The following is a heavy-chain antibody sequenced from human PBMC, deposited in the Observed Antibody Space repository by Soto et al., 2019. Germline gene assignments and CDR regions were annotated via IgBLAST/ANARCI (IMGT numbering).Heavy chain of an antibody. CDR1: GFTFSSYW. CDR2: IKQDGSEK. D-gene: IGHD3-3*01. CDR3: ARDQLRFLEWLSYGMDV. J-gene: IGHJ6*02. Sequence: GGSLRLSCAASGFTFSSYWMSWVRQAPGKGLEWVANIKQDGSEKYYVDSVKGRFTISRDNAKNSLYLQMNSLRAEDTAVYYCARDQLRFLEWLSYGMDVWGQGTTVTVSS. V-gene: IGHV3-7*03.